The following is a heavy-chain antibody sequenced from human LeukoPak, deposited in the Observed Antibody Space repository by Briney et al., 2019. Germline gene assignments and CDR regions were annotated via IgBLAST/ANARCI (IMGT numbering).Heavy chain of an antibody. V-gene: IGHV1-18*04. Sequence: ASVKVSCKASGYTFTGYYMHWVRQAPGQGLEWMGWINPNSGNTNYAQKLQGRVTMTTDTSTSTAYMELRSLRSDDTAVYYCARVHAERRSYYYYYMDVWGKGTTVTVSS. CDR3: ARVHAERRSYYYYYMDV. D-gene: IGHD1-1*01. CDR1: GYTFTGYY. J-gene: IGHJ6*03. CDR2: INPNSGNT.